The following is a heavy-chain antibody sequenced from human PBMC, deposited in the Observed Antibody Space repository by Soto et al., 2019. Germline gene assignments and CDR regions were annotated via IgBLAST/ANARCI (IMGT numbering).Heavy chain of an antibody. CDR3: AREDIAVAGYYYGMDV. J-gene: IGHJ6*02. D-gene: IGHD6-19*01. CDR1: GFTFSSYG. CDR2: IWYDGSNK. Sequence: QVQLVESGGGVVQPGRSLRLSCAASGFTFSSYGMHWVRQAPGKGLEWVAVIWYDGSNKYYADSVKGRFTISRDNSKNXLYLQMNSLRAEDTAVYYCAREDIAVAGYYYGMDVWGQGTTVTVSS. V-gene: IGHV3-33*01.